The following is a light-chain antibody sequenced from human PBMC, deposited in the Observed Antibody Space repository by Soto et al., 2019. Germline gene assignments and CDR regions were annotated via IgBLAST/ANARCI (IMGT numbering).Light chain of an antibody. CDR2: EIS. CDR3: SSYAGSNNCV. Sequence: QSVLTQPPSASGSPGQSVTISCTGTSSDVGGYDYVSWYQQHPGKAPKLILYEISERPSGVPDRFSGSKSGNTASLTVSGLQAEDEADSYCSSYAGSNNCVFGTGTKLTVL. V-gene: IGLV2-8*01. J-gene: IGLJ1*01. CDR1: SSDVGGYDY.